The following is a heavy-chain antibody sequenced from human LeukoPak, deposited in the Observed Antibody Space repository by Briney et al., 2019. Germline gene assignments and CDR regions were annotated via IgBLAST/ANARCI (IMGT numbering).Heavy chain of an antibody. CDR3: ARDSTYYYDSGSSGPHYFDN. CDR1: GFTFSNYA. V-gene: IGHV3-30*01. J-gene: IGHJ4*02. Sequence: GGSLRLSCAASGFTFSNYAMHWVRQAPGKGLEWVSLISSGGTYEYYAYSVKGRFTISRDNSKNTLYLQLNSLRAEDKAVYYCARDSTYYYDSGSSGPHYFDNWGQGTLVTVSS. CDR2: ISSGGTYE. D-gene: IGHD3-10*01.